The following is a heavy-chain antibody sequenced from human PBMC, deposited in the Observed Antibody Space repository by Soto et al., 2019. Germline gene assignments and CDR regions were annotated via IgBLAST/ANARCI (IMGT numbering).Heavy chain of an antibody. D-gene: IGHD6-25*01. Sequence: QVQLVQSGAEVKKPGASVKVSCKASGYSFTSYGISWVRQAPGQGLEWMGWNSAYNGNTNYAQKLQGRVTMTTDTSTSTVYMELRSLRSDDTAVYYCARVSIAADAFDYWGQGTLVTVSS. CDR2: NSAYNGNT. CDR3: ARVSIAADAFDY. CDR1: GYSFTSYG. V-gene: IGHV1-18*01. J-gene: IGHJ4*02.